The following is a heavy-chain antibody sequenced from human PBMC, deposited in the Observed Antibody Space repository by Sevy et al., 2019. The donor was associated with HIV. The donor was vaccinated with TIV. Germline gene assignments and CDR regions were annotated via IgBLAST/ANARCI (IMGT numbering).Heavy chain of an antibody. CDR3: AKSEWIQLWTSGDY. CDR2: ISGSGGST. J-gene: IGHJ4*02. CDR1: GFTFSSYA. V-gene: IGHV3-23*01. D-gene: IGHD5-18*01. Sequence: GGSLRLSCAASGFTFSSYAMSWVRQAPGKGLEWVSAISGSGGSTYYANSVKGRFTCSSDNSKNTLYLQTNSLRAEDTAENYSAKSEWIQLWTSGDYWGQGTLVTVSS.